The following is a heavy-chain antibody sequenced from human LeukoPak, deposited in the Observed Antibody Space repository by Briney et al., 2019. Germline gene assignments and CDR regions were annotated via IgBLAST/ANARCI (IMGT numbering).Heavy chain of an antibody. V-gene: IGHV4-59*01. J-gene: IGHJ6*02. CDR1: GGSISSYY. Sequence: SETLSLTCTVSGGSISSYYWSWIRQPPGKRLEWIGLIYYSGSTNYNPSLKSRVTISVDTSKNQFSLKLSSVTAADAAVYYCARTPCDGACYRSYKYNGMDVWGQGTTATVS. CDR3: ARTPCDGACYRSYKYNGMDV. CDR2: IYYSGST. D-gene: IGHD2-21*02.